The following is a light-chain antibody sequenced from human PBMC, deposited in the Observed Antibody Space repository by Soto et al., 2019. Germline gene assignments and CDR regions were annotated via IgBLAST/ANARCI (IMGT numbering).Light chain of an antibody. CDR1: QHIRTY. CDR3: QQSFDFPWT. J-gene: IGKJ1*01. CDR2: SAS. V-gene: IGKV1-39*01. Sequence: DVPMTQSPSSLSASVGYRVTFTCRASQHIRTYLNWYQRKPGRAPDLLIYSASNLKSGVPSRFSGSGSGTDFTLTISSLQPEDFATYFCQQSFDFPWTFGQGTKVEIK.